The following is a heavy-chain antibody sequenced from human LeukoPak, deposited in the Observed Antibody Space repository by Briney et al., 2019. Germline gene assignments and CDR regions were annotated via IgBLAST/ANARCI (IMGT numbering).Heavy chain of an antibody. D-gene: IGHD2-21*01. CDR1: GFTFSSYD. Sequence: PGGSLRLSCAASGFTFSSYDMNWVRQAPGKGLEWVSYISDSGGTIYYADSVKGRFTISRDNANNSLYLQMNSLRAEDTAVYYCARGALKCDPCFFDRWGQGTLVTVSS. CDR3: ARGALKCDPCFFDR. V-gene: IGHV3-48*03. J-gene: IGHJ4*02. CDR2: ISDSGGTI.